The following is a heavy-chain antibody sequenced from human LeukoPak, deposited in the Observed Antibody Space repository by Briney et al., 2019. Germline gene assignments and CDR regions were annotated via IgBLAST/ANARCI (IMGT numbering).Heavy chain of an antibody. Sequence: PSETLSLTCTVSGGSISCYYWSWIRQPPGKGLEWIGYIYYSGSTNYNPSLKSRVTISVDTSKNQFSLKLNSVTAADTAVYYCARAKGYYFDYWGQGTLVTVSS. CDR2: IYYSGST. V-gene: IGHV4-59*01. CDR1: GGSISCYY. CDR3: ARAKGYYFDY. J-gene: IGHJ4*02.